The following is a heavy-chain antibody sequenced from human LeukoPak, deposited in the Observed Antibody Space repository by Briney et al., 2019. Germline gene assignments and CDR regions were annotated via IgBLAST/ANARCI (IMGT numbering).Heavy chain of an antibody. V-gene: IGHV4-59*01. J-gene: IGHJ4*02. D-gene: IGHD6-19*01. Sequence: SETLSLTCTVSGGSISSYYWSWIRQPPGKGLEWIGYIYYSGSTNYNPSPKSRVTISVDTSKNQFSLKLSSVTAADTDVYYCARISGWPYYFDYWGQGTLVTVSS. CDR1: GGSISSYY. CDR3: ARISGWPYYFDY. CDR2: IYYSGST.